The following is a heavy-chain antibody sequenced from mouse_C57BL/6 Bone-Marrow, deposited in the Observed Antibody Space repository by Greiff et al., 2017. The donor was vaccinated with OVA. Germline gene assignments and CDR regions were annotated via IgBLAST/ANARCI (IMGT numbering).Heavy chain of an antibody. CDR1: GYTFTNYW. Sequence: QVQLQQSGAELVRPGTSVKMSCKASGYTFTNYWIGWAKQRPGHGLEWIGDIYPGGGYTNYNEKFKGKATLTADKSSSTAYMQFSSLTSEDSAIYYGARSPLLLRGAMDYWGQGTSVTVSS. D-gene: IGHD1-1*01. CDR2: IYPGGGYT. CDR3: ARSPLLLRGAMDY. J-gene: IGHJ4*01. V-gene: IGHV1-63*01.